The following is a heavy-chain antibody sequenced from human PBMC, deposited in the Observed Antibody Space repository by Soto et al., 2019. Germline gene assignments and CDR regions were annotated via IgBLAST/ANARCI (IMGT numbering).Heavy chain of an antibody. D-gene: IGHD3-22*01. Sequence: PGGSLRLSCVASGFTFSNYAMHWVRQAPGKGLEWVAIVSYDGDNEYYADSVRGRFFISRDNSRNTLYLQTSSLRHEDTAVYYCAREYYYDSRRMDVWGQGTTVTVSS. CDR3: AREYYYDSRRMDV. J-gene: IGHJ6*02. V-gene: IGHV3-30*03. CDR1: GFTFSNYA. CDR2: VSYDGDNE.